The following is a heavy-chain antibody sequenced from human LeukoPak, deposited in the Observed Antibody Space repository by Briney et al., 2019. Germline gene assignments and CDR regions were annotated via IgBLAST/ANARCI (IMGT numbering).Heavy chain of an antibody. CDR3: TRDPHYYHGNPHDF. Sequence: GGSLRLSCTASGFTFGDYALSWFRQAPGKGLEWLSSIRSKDHGRTTEYAASVKGRFTISRDDSNSIAYLQMNSLIIEDTAVYFCTRDPHYYHGNPHDFWGQGTRVTVSS. D-gene: IGHD4-23*01. CDR1: GFTFGDYA. J-gene: IGHJ4*02. V-gene: IGHV3-49*03. CDR2: IRSKDHGRTT.